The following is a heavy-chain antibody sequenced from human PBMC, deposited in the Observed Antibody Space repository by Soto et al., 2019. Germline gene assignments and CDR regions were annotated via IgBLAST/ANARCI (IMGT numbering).Heavy chain of an antibody. CDR1: GFTFSSYG. V-gene: IGHV3-30*18. CDR3: AKDRQQLVLIYYYSYAMDV. CDR2: ISYDGSNK. J-gene: IGHJ6*02. D-gene: IGHD6-13*01. Sequence: GGSLRLSCAASGFTFSSYGMHWVRQAPGKGLEWVAVISYDGSNKYYADSVKGRFTISRDNSKNTLYLQMNSLRAEDTAVYYCAKDRQQLVLIYYYSYAMDVWGQGTTVTLFS.